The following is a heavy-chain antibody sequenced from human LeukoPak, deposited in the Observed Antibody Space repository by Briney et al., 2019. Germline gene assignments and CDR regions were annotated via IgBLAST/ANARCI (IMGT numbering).Heavy chain of an antibody. CDR3: ARDPCSSWQSDY. CDR1: GFTFSSYS. CDR2: ISSSSSYI. D-gene: IGHD6-13*01. Sequence: GGSLRLSCAASGFTFSSYSMNWVRQAPGKGLEWVSSISSSSSYIYYADSVKGRFTISRDNAKNSLYLQMNSLRAEDTAVYYCARDPCSSWQSDYWGQGTLVTVSS. V-gene: IGHV3-21*01. J-gene: IGHJ4*02.